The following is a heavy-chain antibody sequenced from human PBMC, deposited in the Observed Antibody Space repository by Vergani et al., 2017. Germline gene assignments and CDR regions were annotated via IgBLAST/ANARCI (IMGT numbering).Heavy chain of an antibody. V-gene: IGHV3-23*01. Sequence: EVQLLESGGGLVQPGGSLRLSCAASGFTFSDFVMNCVRQAPGKGLEWVASIVSSGGSTYYADSVKGRFTISRDNSKNTLSLHMNNLRAEDTALYYCAKVVLYYGHFDFWGQGTLVTVSS. CDR3: AKVVLYYGHFDF. J-gene: IGHJ4*02. CDR1: GFTFSDFV. CDR2: IVSSGGST. D-gene: IGHD3-3*01.